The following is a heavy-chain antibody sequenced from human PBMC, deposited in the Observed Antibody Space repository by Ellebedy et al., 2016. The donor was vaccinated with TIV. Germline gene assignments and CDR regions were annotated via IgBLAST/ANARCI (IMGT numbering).Heavy chain of an antibody. CDR2: IVVGSGNT. CDR1: GFTFTSSA. D-gene: IGHD2-2*01. V-gene: IGHV1-58*01. Sequence: SVKVSXXASGFTFTSSAVQWVRQARGQRLEWIGWIVVGSGNTNYAQKFQERVTITRDMSTSTAYMELSSLRSEDTAVYYCAAAGYCSSTSCSTYYYYYGMDVWGQGTTVTVSS. J-gene: IGHJ6*02. CDR3: AAAGYCSSTSCSTYYYYYGMDV.